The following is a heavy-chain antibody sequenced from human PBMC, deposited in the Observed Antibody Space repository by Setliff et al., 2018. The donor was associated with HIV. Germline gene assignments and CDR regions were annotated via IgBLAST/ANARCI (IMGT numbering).Heavy chain of an antibody. CDR1: GYTFTEYY. J-gene: IGHJ4*02. CDR2: IYPNTGGT. V-gene: IGHV1-2*02. Sequence: ASVKVSCKASGYTFTEYYIHWVRQAPGQGLEWMGWIYPNTGGTNYAQKFQGRVTMTRDTSISTAYMELSRLRSDDTALYYCARDLIRITPHGDLPFWGQGTLVTVS. CDR3: ARDLIRITPHGDLPF. D-gene: IGHD2-15*01.